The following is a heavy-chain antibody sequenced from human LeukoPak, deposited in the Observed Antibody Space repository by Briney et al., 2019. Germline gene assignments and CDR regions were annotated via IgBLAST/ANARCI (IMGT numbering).Heavy chain of an antibody. CDR2: IDQYGSVR. J-gene: IGHJ4*02. Sequence: GGSLRLSCAASGFSFSTYWMSWVRQTPENGLEFVANIDQYGSVRNYMDSLKGRCTISKDNAKRSVYLEINSLRADDTAVYYCALDPGSSAFDLGGRGALVSVS. CDR3: ALDPGSSAFDL. CDR1: GFSFSTYW. V-gene: IGHV3-7*01. D-gene: IGHD1-14*01.